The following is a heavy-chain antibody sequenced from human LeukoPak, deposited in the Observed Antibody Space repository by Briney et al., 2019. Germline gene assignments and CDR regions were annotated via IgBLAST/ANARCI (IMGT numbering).Heavy chain of an antibody. Sequence: ASVKVSCKASGYTFTGYYMHWVRQAPGQGLEWMGWINPNSGGTNYAQKFQGRVTMTRDTSISTAYMELSRLRSEDTAVYYCAATTDIVVVVAASPPYFDYWGQGTLVTVSS. CDR1: GYTFTGYY. V-gene: IGHV1-2*02. CDR2: INPNSGGT. J-gene: IGHJ4*02. CDR3: AATTDIVVVVAASPPYFDY. D-gene: IGHD2-15*01.